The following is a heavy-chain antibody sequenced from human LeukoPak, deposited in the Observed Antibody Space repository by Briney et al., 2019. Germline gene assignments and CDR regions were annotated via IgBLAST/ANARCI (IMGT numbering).Heavy chain of an antibody. CDR2: ISYDGSNK. CDR1: GFTFSSYG. J-gene: IGHJ6*02. CDR3: AKDLAGRGYQYYYGMDV. V-gene: IGHV3-30*18. Sequence: PGRSLRLSCAASGFTFSSYGMHWVRQAPGKGLEWVAVISYDGSNKYYADSVKGRFTISGDNSKNTLYLQMNSLRAEDTAVYYCAKDLAGRGYQYYYGMDVWGQGTTVTVSS. D-gene: IGHD3-22*01.